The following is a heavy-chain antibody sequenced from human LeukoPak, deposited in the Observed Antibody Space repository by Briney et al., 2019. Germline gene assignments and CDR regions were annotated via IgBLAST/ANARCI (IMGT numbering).Heavy chain of an antibody. CDR3: ARLGYCSGGSCSSLDY. D-gene: IGHD2-15*01. V-gene: IGHV3-21*01. J-gene: IGHJ4*02. CDR1: GFTFSSYV. Sequence: GGSLRLSCAASGFTFSSYVMNWVRQAPGKGLEWVSSISSGSTYIYYADSVKGRFTISRDNAKNSLYLQMNSLRAEDTAVYYCARLGYCSGGSCSSLDYWGQGTLVTVSS. CDR2: ISSGSTYI.